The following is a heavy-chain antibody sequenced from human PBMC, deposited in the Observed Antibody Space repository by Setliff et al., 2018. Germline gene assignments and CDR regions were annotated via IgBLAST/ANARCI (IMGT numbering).Heavy chain of an antibody. V-gene: IGHV3-30*01. D-gene: IGHD3-3*01. CDR2: TSYDGINK. CDR1: GFTFSTFS. J-gene: IGHJ4*02. CDR3: ARDPPGPNYNFWSGYPDY. Sequence: PGGSLRLSCAASGFTFSTFSMHWVRQAPGKGLEWVAVTSYDGINKYHADSVKGRFAISRDNSKNTLYLQMNTLRTEDTAVYYCARDPPGPNYNFWSGYPDYWGQGTLVTVSS.